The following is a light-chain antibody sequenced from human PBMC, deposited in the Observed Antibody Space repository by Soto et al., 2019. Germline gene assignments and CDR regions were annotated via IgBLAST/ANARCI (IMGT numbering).Light chain of an antibody. CDR3: KQFTILCT. CDR2: DSS. V-gene: IGKV1-5*01. Sequence: DIQMSQSPSTLSASEGDRITITCRASENSDTWLDWYQQKRGTAPKLPIYDSSTLESGGPSRFSGSGSGTEFTLTISSLQPEDFATDYCKQFTILCTVGQGTKVEI. CDR1: ENSDTW. J-gene: IGKJ2*02.